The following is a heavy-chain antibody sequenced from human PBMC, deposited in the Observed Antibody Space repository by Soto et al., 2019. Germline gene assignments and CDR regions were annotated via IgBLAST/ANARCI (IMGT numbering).Heavy chain of an antibody. V-gene: IGHV1-46*01. Sequence: QVQLVQSGAEVKKPETSVKVSCKASGDTFTDYYMHWAHQGPGQGLDWMGTVNPSGGHTTYAQHFLGRMTMTRNTSTSTLYMELTSLTSEDTAVYYCARGGHVVVVTAALHYWGQGTLVTVSS. J-gene: IGHJ4*02. CDR2: VNPSGGHT. CDR1: GDTFTDYY. CDR3: ARGGHVVVVTAALHY. D-gene: IGHD2-21*02.